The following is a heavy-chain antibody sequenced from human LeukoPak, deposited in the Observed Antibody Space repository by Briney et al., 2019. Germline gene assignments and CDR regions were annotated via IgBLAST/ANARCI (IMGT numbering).Heavy chain of an antibody. Sequence: GGSLRLSCAASGFTFSSYAMSWVRQAPGKGLEWLSSISGSSSYMCYADSVKGRFTISRDNAKNLLYVHMNSLRAEDTAVYYCARYPPGRGGLDIWGQGTMVTVSS. CDR3: ARYPPGRGGLDI. CDR2: ISGSSSYM. V-gene: IGHV3-21*01. D-gene: IGHD2-8*02. J-gene: IGHJ3*02. CDR1: GFTFSSYA.